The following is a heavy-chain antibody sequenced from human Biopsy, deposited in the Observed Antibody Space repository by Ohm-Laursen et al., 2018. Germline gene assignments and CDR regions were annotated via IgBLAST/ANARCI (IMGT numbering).Heavy chain of an antibody. CDR1: GFTFRDYY. Sequence: SLRLSCTASGFTFRDYYMIWISQPPGKGLEWVSYITNSGGTVYYEDSVKGRFTVSRDNAKNSLYLQMDRLRAEDTAVYYCVRGRSMDVWGQGTTVTVSS. V-gene: IGHV3-11*04. CDR3: VRGRSMDV. CDR2: ITNSGGTV. J-gene: IGHJ6*02.